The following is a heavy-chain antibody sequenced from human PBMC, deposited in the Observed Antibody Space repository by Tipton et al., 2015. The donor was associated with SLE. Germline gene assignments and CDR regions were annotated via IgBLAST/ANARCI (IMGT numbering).Heavy chain of an antibody. CDR3: ASEERAVAGNWFDP. V-gene: IGHV1-2*02. D-gene: IGHD6-19*01. Sequence: QLVQSGAEVKKPGASVKVSCKASGYTFTSYDINWVRQATGQGLEWMGWMNPNSGGTNYAQKFQGRVTMTRDTSISTAYMELSRLRSDDTAVYYCASEERAVAGNWFDPWGQGTLVTVSS. CDR1: GYTFTSYD. J-gene: IGHJ5*02. CDR2: MNPNSGGT.